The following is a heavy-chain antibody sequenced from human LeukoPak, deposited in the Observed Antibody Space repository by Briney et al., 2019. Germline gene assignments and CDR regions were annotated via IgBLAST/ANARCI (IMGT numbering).Heavy chain of an antibody. CDR1: GFTLSSYA. V-gene: IGHV3-30-3*01. CDR3: AREGGMATIPAFDY. Sequence: PGRSLRLSCAASGFTLSSYAMHWVRQAPGKGLEWVAVISYDGSNKYYADSVKGRFTISGDNSKNTLYLQMNSLRAEDTAVYYYAREGGMATIPAFDYWGQGTLVTVSS. CDR2: ISYDGSNK. J-gene: IGHJ4*02. D-gene: IGHD5-24*01.